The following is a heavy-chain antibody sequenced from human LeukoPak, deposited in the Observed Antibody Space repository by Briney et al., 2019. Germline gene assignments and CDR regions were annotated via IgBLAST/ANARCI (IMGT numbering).Heavy chain of an antibody. V-gene: IGHV3-48*02. D-gene: IGHD1-1*01. Sequence: GGSLRLSCATSGFTISSYAMNWVRQAPGKGLEWVSYISSSSSPINYADSVKGRFTISRDNAKNSLYLQMNSLRDEDTAVYYCARDCRLNCARQPGFDSWGQGTLVTVSS. J-gene: IGHJ5*01. CDR3: ARDCRLNCARQPGFDS. CDR1: GFTISSYA. CDR2: ISSSSSPI.